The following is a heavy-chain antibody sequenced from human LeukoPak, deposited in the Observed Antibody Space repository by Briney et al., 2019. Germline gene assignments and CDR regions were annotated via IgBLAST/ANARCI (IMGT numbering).Heavy chain of an antibody. CDR2: INSNTGGT. CDR1: GYTFTDYY. J-gene: IGHJ4*02. CDR3: ARDPLFDY. Sequence: ASVKVSCKTSGYTFTDYYIHWVRQAPGQGLEWMGWINSNTGGTNYAQTLQGRVTMTTDTSTSTAYMELRSLRADDTAVYYCARDPLFDYWGQGTLVTVSS. V-gene: IGHV1-2*02.